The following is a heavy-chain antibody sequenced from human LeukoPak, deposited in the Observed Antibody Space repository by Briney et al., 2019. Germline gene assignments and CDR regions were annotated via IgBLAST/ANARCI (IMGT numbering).Heavy chain of an antibody. V-gene: IGHV4-34*01. D-gene: IGHD3-22*01. Sequence: SETLSLTCAVYGGSFSGYYWSWIRQPPGKGLEWIGEINHSGSTNYNPSLKSRVTISVDTSKNQFPLKLSSVTAADTAVYYCARGRRSTMIVVANGPLAYWGQGTLVTVSS. J-gene: IGHJ4*02. CDR3: ARGRRSTMIVVANGPLAY. CDR1: GGSFSGYY. CDR2: INHSGST.